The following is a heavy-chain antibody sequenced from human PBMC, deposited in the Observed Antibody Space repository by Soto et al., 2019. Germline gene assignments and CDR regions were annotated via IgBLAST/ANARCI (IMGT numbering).Heavy chain of an antibody. Sequence: QVELVQSGAEVKKPGASVKVSCKAAGYTFTSYYMHWVRQAPGQGLEWMGFINPSGGITTYAQTFQARVTMTSDTSTSTVYMELWTLKSEDTAVYYCARRSIFTWSDAFDIWGQGTMVTVSA. CDR3: ARRSIFTWSDAFDI. CDR1: GYTFTSYY. V-gene: IGHV1-46*01. J-gene: IGHJ3*02. D-gene: IGHD3-3*01. CDR2: INPSGGIT.